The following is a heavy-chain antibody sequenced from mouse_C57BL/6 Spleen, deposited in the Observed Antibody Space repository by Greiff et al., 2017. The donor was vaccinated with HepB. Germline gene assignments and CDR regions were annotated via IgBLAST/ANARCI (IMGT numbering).Heavy chain of an antibody. CDR3: AIGYSNYGGFAY. V-gene: IGHV1-74*01. CDR1: GYTFTSYW. Sequence: VKLQQPGAELVKPGASVKVSCKASGYTFTSYWMHWVKQRPGQGLEWIGRIHPSDSDTNYNQKFKGKATLTVDKSSSTAYMQLSSLTSEDSAVYYCAIGYSNYGGFAYWGQGTLVTVSA. D-gene: IGHD2-5*01. CDR2: IHPSDSDT. J-gene: IGHJ3*01.